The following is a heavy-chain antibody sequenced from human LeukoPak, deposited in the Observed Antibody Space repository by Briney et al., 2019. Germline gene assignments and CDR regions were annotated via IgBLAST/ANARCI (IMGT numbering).Heavy chain of an antibody. CDR2: ISAYNGNT. CDR1: GYTFTSYG. V-gene: IGHV1-18*01. Sequence: ASVKVSCKASGYTFTSYGISWVRQAPGQGLEWMGWISAYNGNTNYAQKLQGRVTMTTDTSTSTAYMELRSLRSDDTAVYYCARDKLSNYYYYGMDVWGQGTTVTVSS. CDR3: ARDKLSNYYYYGMDV. D-gene: IGHD1-1*01. J-gene: IGHJ6*02.